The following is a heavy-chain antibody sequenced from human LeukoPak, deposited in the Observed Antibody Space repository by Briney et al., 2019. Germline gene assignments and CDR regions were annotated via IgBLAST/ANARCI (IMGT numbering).Heavy chain of an antibody. CDR2: IYYSGCT. J-gene: IGHJ4*02. CDR3: ARGGFYGSGSLFDY. Sequence: SETLSLTCSVSGGSVNSGGLYWSWIRQHPGKGLEWIGYIYYSGCTFYSPALKTRVFISLDTSKNQFSLKVNSVTATDTAVYYCARGGFYGSGSLFDYWGQGTPVTVSS. D-gene: IGHD3-10*01. CDR1: GGSVNSGGLY. V-gene: IGHV4-31*03.